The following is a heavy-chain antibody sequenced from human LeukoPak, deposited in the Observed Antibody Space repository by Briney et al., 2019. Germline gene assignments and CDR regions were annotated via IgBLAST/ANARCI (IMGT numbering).Heavy chain of an antibody. CDR1: GGSISSYY. CDR2: IYYSGST. J-gene: IGHJ4*02. V-gene: IGHV4-59*01. D-gene: IGHD6-19*01. CDR3: VRDLVHGIAVAGSGFDY. Sequence: PSETLSLTCTVSGGSISSYYWSWIRQPPGKGLEWIGYIYYSGSTNYNPSLKSRVTISVDTSKNQFSLKLSSVTAADTAVYYCVRDLVHGIAVAGSGFDYWGQGTLVTVSS.